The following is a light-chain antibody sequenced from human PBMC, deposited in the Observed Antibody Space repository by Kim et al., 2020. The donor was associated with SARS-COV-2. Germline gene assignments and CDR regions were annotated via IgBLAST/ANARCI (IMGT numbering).Light chain of an antibody. V-gene: IGLV2-14*03. J-gene: IGLJ2*01. CDR1: SSDVGDYNY. CDR2: DVS. CDR3: SSYTSSSVV. Sequence: PGQWITISCTATSSDVGDYNYVSWYQQHPGKAPKLMIYDVSNRPSGVSNRFSGSKSGNTASLTISGLQAEDEADYYCSSYTSSSVVFGGGTQLTVL.